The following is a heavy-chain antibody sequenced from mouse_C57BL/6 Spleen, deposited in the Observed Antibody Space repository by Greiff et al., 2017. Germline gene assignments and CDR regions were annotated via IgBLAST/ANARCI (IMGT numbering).Heavy chain of an antibody. CDR1: GFTFSDYG. D-gene: IGHD2-1*01. V-gene: IGHV5-17*01. Sequence: EVQVVESGGGLVKPGGSLKLSCAASGFTFSDYGMHWVRQAPEKGLEWVAYISSGSSTIYYADTVKGRFTISRDNAKNTLFLQMTSLRSEDTAMYYCARAGNYPFWYFDVWGTGTTVTVSS. J-gene: IGHJ1*03. CDR2: ISSGSSTI. CDR3: ARAGNYPFWYFDV.